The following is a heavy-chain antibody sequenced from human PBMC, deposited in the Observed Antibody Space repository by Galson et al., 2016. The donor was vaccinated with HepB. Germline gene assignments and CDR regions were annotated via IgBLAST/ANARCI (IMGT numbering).Heavy chain of an antibody. Sequence: SLRLSCAASGITLRNFIIHWVRQPPGKGLEWVAAISHDDISKYYTDSVKGRCTISRDNSGNTVDLQMNSLRAEDTAVYYCARAAHSSGYCDVFDIWGQGTKVTVSS. CDR3: ARAAHSSGYCDVFDI. CDR2: ISHDDISK. D-gene: IGHD3-22*01. J-gene: IGHJ3*02. V-gene: IGHV3-30-3*01. CDR1: GITLRNFI.